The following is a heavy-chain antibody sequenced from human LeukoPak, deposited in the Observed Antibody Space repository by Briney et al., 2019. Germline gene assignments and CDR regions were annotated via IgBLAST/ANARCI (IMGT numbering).Heavy chain of an antibody. Sequence: TGGSLRLSCAASGFTFKTYAMSWVRQAPGKGLEWVSSVSGNGGTTYYSDSVRGRFTISRVNSENTLYLQMDSLRDADTAIYHCAKGYSIGASFFVSWGQGIVVTVSS. CDR3: AKGYSIGASFFVS. V-gene: IGHV3-23*01. J-gene: IGHJ4*02. D-gene: IGHD6-19*01. CDR2: VSGNGGTT. CDR1: GFTFKTYA.